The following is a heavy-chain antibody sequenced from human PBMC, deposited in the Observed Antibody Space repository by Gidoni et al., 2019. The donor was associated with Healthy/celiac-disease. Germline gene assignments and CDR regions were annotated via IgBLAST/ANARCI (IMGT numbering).Heavy chain of an antibody. Sequence: QVQLQQWGAGLLKPSETLSLTCAVYGGSFSGYYWSWIRQPPGKGLEWIGEINHSGSTNYNPSLKSRVTISVDTSKNQFSLKLSSVTAADTAVYYCARGVGYYDSSGYHDAFDIWGQGTMVTVSS. CDR1: GGSFSGYY. D-gene: IGHD3-22*01. V-gene: IGHV4-34*01. CDR3: ARGVGYYDSSGYHDAFDI. J-gene: IGHJ3*02. CDR2: INHSGST.